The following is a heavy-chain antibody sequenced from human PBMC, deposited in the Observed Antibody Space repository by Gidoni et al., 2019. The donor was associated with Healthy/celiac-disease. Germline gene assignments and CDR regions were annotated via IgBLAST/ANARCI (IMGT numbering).Heavy chain of an antibody. CDR2: ISSSSSTI. J-gene: IGHJ6*04. CDR3: ARDLLPYYDFWSGYGGYYYGMDV. CDR1: GFTFSSYS. D-gene: IGHD3-3*01. V-gene: IGHV3-48*01. Sequence: EVQLVESGGGLVQPGGSLRPPCAASGFTFSSYSMNWVRQAPGKGLEWVSYISSSSSTIYYADSVKGRFTISRDNAKNSLYLQMNSLRAEDTAVYYCARDLLPYYDFWSGYGGYYYGMDVWGKGTTVTVSS.